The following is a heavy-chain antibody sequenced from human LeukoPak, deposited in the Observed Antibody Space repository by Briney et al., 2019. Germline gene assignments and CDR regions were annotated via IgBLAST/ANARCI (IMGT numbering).Heavy chain of an antibody. CDR1: GFTFSSYG. CDR2: IRYDGSNK. V-gene: IGHV3-30*02. CDR3: AKDNQYSVSPRAFDI. Sequence: GGSLRLSCAASGFTFSSYGMHWVRQAPGKGLEWVAFIRYDGSNKYYADSVKGRFTISRDNSKNTVYLQMDSLRAEDTAVYYCAKDNQYSVSPRAFDIWGQGTMVTVSS. J-gene: IGHJ3*02. D-gene: IGHD4-11*01.